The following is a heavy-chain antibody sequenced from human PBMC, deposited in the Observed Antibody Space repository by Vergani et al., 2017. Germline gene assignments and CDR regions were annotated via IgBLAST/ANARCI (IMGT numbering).Heavy chain of an antibody. Sequence: EVQLLESGGGLVQPGGSLRLSCAASGFTFSSYAMSWVRQAPGKGLEWVSAISGSGGSTYYADSVKGRFTISRDNAKNSLYLQMNSLRAEDTAVYYCARSRVGRDGYNPFDYWGQGTLVTVSS. D-gene: IGHD5-24*01. CDR3: ARSRVGRDGYNPFDY. J-gene: IGHJ4*02. CDR2: ISGSGGST. V-gene: IGHV3-23*01. CDR1: GFTFSSYA.